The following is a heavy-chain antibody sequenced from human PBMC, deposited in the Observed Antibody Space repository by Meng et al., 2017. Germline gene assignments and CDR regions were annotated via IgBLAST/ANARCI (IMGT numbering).Heavy chain of an antibody. CDR2: IYYSGST. Sequence: SDILSPTCTVSGGSISSYYWSWFRQPPGKGLEWIGYIYYSGSTNYNSSLESRVTISVDTTENQFSLKLSSVTAADTAVYYCVREILAVDYYSSRDVWGQGTMVTVSS. J-gene: IGHJ6*02. CDR1: GGSISSYY. D-gene: IGHD2/OR15-2a*01. V-gene: IGHV4-59*01. CDR3: VREILAVDYYSSRDV.